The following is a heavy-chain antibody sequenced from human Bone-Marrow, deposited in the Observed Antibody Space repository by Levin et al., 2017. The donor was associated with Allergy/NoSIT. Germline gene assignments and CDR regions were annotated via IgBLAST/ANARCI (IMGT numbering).Heavy chain of an antibody. J-gene: IGHJ4*02. CDR3: AKVGDITGTTSTYFDS. Sequence: PGGSLRLSCGASGFLFDDYAMHWVRQAPGRGLEWISGVSWDSYNIDYADSVRGRFTISRDNAKNSLYLQMNSLTAEDTAVYYCAKVGDITGTTSTYFDSWGQGTLVTVSS. V-gene: IGHV3-9*01. CDR2: VSWDSYNI. D-gene: IGHD1-14*01. CDR1: GFLFDDYA.